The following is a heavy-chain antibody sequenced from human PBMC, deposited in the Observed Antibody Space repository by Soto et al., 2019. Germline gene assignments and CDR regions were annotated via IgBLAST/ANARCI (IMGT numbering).Heavy chain of an antibody. CDR3: ARDPPPPDY. CDR2: ISAYNGNT. CDR1: GYTFASYA. Sequence: QVQLVQSGAEVKKPGASVKVSCKASGYTFASYAISWMRQAPGQGLEWMGWISAYNGNTNYAQKLRGRVTITTDTSTSTAYMELRSLRSDDKDVYYCARDPPPPDYWGQGTLVTVSS. J-gene: IGHJ4*02. V-gene: IGHV1-18*01.